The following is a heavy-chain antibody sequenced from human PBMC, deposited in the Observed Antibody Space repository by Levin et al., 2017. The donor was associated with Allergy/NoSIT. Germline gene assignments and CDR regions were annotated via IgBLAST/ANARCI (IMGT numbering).Heavy chain of an antibody. CDR2: FDPEDGET. V-gene: IGHV1-24*01. J-gene: IGHJ3*02. CDR3: ATRSSTMVQGVIIKEPCCAFDI. D-gene: IGHD3-10*01. CDR1: GYTLTELS. Sequence: PGESLKISCKVSGYTLTELSMHWVRQAPGKGLEWMGGFDPEDGETIYAQKFQGRVTMTEDTSTDTAYMELSSLRSEDTAVYYCATRSSTMVQGVIIKEPCCAFDIWGQGTMVTVSS.